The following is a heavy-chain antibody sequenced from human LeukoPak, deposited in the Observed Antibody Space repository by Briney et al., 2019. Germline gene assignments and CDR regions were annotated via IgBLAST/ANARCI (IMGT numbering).Heavy chain of an antibody. D-gene: IGHD6-13*01. V-gene: IGHV3-20*04. CDR1: GVDSADYG. Sequence: GGSLRLSCADSGVDSADYGMSWVRQAPGKGLEWVSGINWDGGATSYADSVKGRFTISRDHAENSVYLQMNSLTVEDTALYYCARDLRSSWYSLGSWGQGTLVIVSS. CDR3: ARDLRSSWYSLGS. J-gene: IGHJ5*02. CDR2: INWDGGAT.